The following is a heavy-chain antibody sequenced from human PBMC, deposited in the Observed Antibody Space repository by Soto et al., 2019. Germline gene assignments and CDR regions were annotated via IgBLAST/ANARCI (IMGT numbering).Heavy chain of an antibody. CDR1: GGSISSGDYY. V-gene: IGHV4-30-4*01. D-gene: IGHD3-3*01. J-gene: IGHJ6*02. Sequence: QVQLQESGPGLVKPSQTLSLTCTVSGGSISSGDYYWSWIRQPPGKGLEWIGYIYYSGSTYYNPSLKSRVTISVDTSKNQFSLKLSSVTAADTAVYYCARERERITIFGVVQKGYYGMDVWGQGTTVTVSS. CDR3: ARERERITIFGVVQKGYYGMDV. CDR2: IYYSGST.